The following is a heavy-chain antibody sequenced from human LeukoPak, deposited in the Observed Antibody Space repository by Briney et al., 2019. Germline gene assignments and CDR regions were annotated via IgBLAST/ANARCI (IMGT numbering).Heavy chain of an antibody. CDR3: AKGGGGYLDY. CDR1: GFTVSSNY. V-gene: IGHV3-53*01. Sequence: GGSLRLSCAASGFTVSSNYMSWVRQAPGKGLEWVSVIYSGGSTYYADSVKGRFTISRDNSKNTVYLQVNSLRAEDTEDTAVYYCAKGGGGYLDYWGQGALVIVSS. J-gene: IGHJ4*02. CDR2: IYSGGST. D-gene: IGHD3-10*01.